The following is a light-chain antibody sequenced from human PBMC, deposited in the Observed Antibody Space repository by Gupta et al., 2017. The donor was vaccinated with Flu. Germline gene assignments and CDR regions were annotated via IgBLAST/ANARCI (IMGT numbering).Light chain of an antibody. CDR2: DAS. CDR3: HQYDNFPPRWT. V-gene: IGKV1-33*01. J-gene: IGKJ1*01. CDR1: RDISSH. Sequence: DIQMTQSPSSLSASVGDRVTITCQASRDISSHLNWFQLKPGKVPKLLISDASKLETGVPSRFSGSGSGTYFTFTISSLQPEDVATYYCHQYDNFPPRWTFGQGTKVEIK.